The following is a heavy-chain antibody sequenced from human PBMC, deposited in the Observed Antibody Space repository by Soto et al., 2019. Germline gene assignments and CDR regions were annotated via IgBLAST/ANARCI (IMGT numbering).Heavy chain of an antibody. Sequence: QVQLVESGGGVVQPGRSLRLSCAASGFTFSSYAMHWVRQAPGKGLEWVAVISYDGSNKYYADSVKGRFTISRDNSKNXLYLQMNSLRAEATAVYYCASPLWRDDYNWGYFDLWGRGTLVTVSS. CDR2: ISYDGSNK. V-gene: IGHV3-30-3*01. CDR3: ASPLWRDDYNWGYFDL. D-gene: IGHD4-4*01. CDR1: GFTFSSYA. J-gene: IGHJ2*01.